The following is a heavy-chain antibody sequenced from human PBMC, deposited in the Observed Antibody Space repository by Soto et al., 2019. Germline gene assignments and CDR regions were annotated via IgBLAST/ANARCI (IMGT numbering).Heavy chain of an antibody. D-gene: IGHD2-15*01. V-gene: IGHV4-59*01. CDR1: GGSISSYY. Sequence: SETLSLTCTVSGGSISSYYWSWIRQPPGKGLEWIGYIYYSGSTNYNPSLKSRVTISVDTSKNQFSLKLSSVTAADTAVYYCARDRRYCSGGSCYLFDYWGQGTLVTVSS. CDR3: ARDRRYCSGGSCYLFDY. CDR2: IYYSGST. J-gene: IGHJ4*02.